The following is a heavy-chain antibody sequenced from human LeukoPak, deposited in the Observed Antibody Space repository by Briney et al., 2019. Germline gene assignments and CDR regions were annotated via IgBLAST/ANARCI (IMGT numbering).Heavy chain of an antibody. J-gene: IGHJ4*02. CDR1: GGTFSSYA. CDR3: AKQARGPLLYGVFDY. V-gene: IGHV1-8*02. CDR2: MNPNSGNT. Sequence: ASVKVSCKASGGTFSSYAISWVRQAPGQGLEWMGWMNPNSGNTGYAQKFQGRVTMTRNTSISTAYMELSSLRSEDTAVYYCAKQARGPLLYGVFDYWGQGTLVTVSS. D-gene: IGHD2-2*02.